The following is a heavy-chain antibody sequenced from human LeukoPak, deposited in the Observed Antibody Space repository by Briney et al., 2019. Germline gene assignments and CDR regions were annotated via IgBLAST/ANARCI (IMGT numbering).Heavy chain of an antibody. Sequence: PSETLSLTCTVSGGSFSTYYWSWIRQPPGKGLEWIGYIYYSGGTNYNPSLKSRVTISVDTSKNQFSLKLSSVTAADMAVYYCARDVGRGYYFDYWGQGTLVTVSS. CDR3: ARDVGRGYYFDY. D-gene: IGHD1-26*01. J-gene: IGHJ4*02. CDR1: GGSFSTYY. CDR2: IYYSGGT. V-gene: IGHV4-59*01.